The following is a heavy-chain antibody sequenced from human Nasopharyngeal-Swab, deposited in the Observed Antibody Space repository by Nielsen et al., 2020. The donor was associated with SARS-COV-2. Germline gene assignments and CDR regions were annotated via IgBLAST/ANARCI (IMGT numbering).Heavy chain of an antibody. J-gene: IGHJ4*02. CDR1: GFTFSSYS. CDR3: ARDLTLIAVAGTGY. V-gene: IGHV3-21*01. D-gene: IGHD6-19*01. CDR2: ISSSSSYI. Sequence: GESLKISCAASGFTFSSYSMNLVRQAPGKGLEWVSSISSSSSYIYYADSVKGRFTISRDNAKNSLYLQMNSLRAEDTAVYYCARDLTLIAVAGTGYWGQGTLVTVSS.